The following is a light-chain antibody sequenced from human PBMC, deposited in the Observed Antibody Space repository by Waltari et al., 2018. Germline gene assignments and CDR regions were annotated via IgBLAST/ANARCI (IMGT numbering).Light chain of an antibody. V-gene: IGKV1-39*01. CDR2: AAS. CDR3: QQSYSKQRN. CDR1: QSISRY. J-gene: IGKJ2*01. Sequence: PSPSSLSASLGDRVTITCRASQSISRYLNWYQHKPGKAPKLLIYAASTLQSGVPSSFSGSGYGTDFTLTITSLQPEDFENYFCQQSYSKQRNFGQGTKLEI.